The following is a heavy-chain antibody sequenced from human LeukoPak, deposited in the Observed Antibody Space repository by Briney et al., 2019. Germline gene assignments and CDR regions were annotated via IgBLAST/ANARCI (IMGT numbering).Heavy chain of an antibody. Sequence: PGGPLRLSCAASGFTFSNYWMYWVRQAPGKGLVWVSRINGGGRTTSSAGSVKGRFTISRDNAKNTVYLQMDSLRAGDTAVYYCARGGSSSSWYSLTEFYYYGMDVWGQGTTVTVSS. CDR1: GFTFSNYW. D-gene: IGHD6-13*01. J-gene: IGHJ6*02. CDR2: INGGGRTT. CDR3: ARGGSSSSWYSLTEFYYYGMDV. V-gene: IGHV3-74*01.